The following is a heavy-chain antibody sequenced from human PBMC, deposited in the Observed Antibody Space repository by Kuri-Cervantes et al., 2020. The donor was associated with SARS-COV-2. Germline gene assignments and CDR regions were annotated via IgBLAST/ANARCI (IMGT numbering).Heavy chain of an antibody. CDR3: ARVGRAARLTAPYLDY. CDR2: INPSGGST. CDR1: GYTFTSYY. D-gene: IGHD6-6*01. Sequence: ASVKVSCRASGYTFTSYYMHWVRQAPGQGLEWMGIINPSGGSTSYAQKFQGRVTMTRDTSTSTVYMELSSLRSEDTAVYYCARVGRAARLTAPYLDYWGQGTLVTVSS. V-gene: IGHV1-46*01. J-gene: IGHJ4*02.